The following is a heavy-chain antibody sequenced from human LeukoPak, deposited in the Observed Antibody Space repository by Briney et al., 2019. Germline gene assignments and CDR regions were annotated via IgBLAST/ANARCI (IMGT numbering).Heavy chain of an antibody. CDR2: ISGSGDST. Sequence: GGSLRLSCAASGFTFSSYAMSWVRQAPGKGPEWVAAISGSGDSTYYADSVKGRFTISRDNSRNTLHLQLNSLRDDDTAVYYCAPIYYYDTMWGQGTLVTVSS. V-gene: IGHV3-23*01. J-gene: IGHJ4*02. CDR1: GFTFSSYA. D-gene: IGHD3-22*01. CDR3: APIYYYDTM.